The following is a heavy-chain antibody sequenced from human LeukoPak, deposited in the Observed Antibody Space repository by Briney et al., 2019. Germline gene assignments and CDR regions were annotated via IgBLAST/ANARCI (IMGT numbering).Heavy chain of an antibody. J-gene: IGHJ4*02. CDR3: ARVYYYGSGSYRFDY. D-gene: IGHD3-10*01. Sequence: SETLSLTCTVSGGSISSYYWSWIRQPPGKGLEWIGYIYYSGSTNYNPSLKSRVTISVDTSKNQFSLKLSSVTAADTAVYYCARVYYYGSGSYRFDYWGQGTLVTVSS. CDR1: GGSISSYY. V-gene: IGHV4-59*01. CDR2: IYYSGST.